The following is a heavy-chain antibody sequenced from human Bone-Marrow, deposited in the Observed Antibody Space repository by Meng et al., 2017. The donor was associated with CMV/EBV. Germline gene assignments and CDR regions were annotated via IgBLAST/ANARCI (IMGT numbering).Heavy chain of an antibody. CDR3: AKAPPPVNGWPSYFDY. D-gene: IGHD6-19*01. CDR2: ISGSGDST. V-gene: IGHV3-23*01. J-gene: IGHJ4*02. CDR1: GFTFSSFA. Sequence: GESLKISCAASGFTFSSFALTWVRQAPGKGLEWVSGISGSGDSTYYADSVRGRFTISRDNSKNTLYLQMNSLRAEDTALYYCAKAPPPVNGWPSYFDYWGQGTLVTVSS.